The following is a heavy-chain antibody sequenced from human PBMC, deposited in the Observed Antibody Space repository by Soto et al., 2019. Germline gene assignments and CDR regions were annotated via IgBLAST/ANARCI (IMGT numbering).Heavy chain of an antibody. Sequence: QLQLQESGPGLVKPSETLSLTCTVSGGYITSHYWSWIRQSPGKGLEWIGYVYYSGSTNCNPSLKSRVTISLDTSKNQFSLNLSSVTAADTAVYYCARESTVTTWGFDYWGQGTLVTVSS. CDR1: GGYITSHY. J-gene: IGHJ4*02. CDR2: VYYSGST. D-gene: IGHD4-4*01. CDR3: ARESTVTTWGFDY. V-gene: IGHV4-59*11.